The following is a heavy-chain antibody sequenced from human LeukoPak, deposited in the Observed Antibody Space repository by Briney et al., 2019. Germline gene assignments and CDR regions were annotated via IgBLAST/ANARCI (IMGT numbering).Heavy chain of an antibody. D-gene: IGHD3-22*01. CDR1: GDSVSRSDSY. CDR2: IYYSGRT. CDR3: ARRRYYDSSGYLE. J-gene: IGHJ1*01. Sequence: SETLSLTCTLFGDSVSRSDSYWDWSRQPPGKGLEWIVTIYYSGRTYYSPSLKSRVTLSVDMSNNQFSLTLSSVTAADTALYFCARRRYYDSSGYLEWGQGTLVTVSS. V-gene: IGHV4-39*01.